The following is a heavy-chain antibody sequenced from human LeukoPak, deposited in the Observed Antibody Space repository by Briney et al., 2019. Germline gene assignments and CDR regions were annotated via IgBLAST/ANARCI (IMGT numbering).Heavy chain of an antibody. CDR1: GYTFASYD. J-gene: IGHJ6*03. CDR2: INPNTGDT. D-gene: IGHD2-2*01. CDR3: IMPHYYYYYMDV. Sequence: ASVKVSCKASGYTFASYDINWVRQAPGQGLEWMGWINPNTGDTNYAQQFQGRVTMTRDTSISTAYMELSSLRSDDTAVYYCIMPHYYYYYMDVWGKGTTVTVSS. V-gene: IGHV1-2*02.